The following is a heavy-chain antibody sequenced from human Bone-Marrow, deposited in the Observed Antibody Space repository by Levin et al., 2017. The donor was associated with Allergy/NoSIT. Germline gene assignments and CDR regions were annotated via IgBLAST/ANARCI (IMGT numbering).Heavy chain of an antibody. CDR1: GFTFSNYS. Sequence: GGSLRLSCAASGFTFSNYSMNWVRQAPGKGLEWVSSISSTSNFIYYADSVKGRFTISRDNAKNSLYLQMNSLRAEDPAVYYCARKGLPYYYDSSGYLGLYSFSDYWGQGTLVTVSS. CDR2: ISSTSNFI. CDR3: ARKGLPYYYDSSGYLGLYSFSDY. J-gene: IGHJ4*02. D-gene: IGHD3-22*01. V-gene: IGHV3-21*01.